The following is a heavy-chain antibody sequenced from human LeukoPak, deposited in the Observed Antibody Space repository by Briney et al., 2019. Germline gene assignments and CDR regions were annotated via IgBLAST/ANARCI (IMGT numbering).Heavy chain of an antibody. CDR1: GGSISSGDYF. V-gene: IGHV4-30-4*08. CDR2: IYDSGST. J-gene: IGHJ4*02. CDR3: ARFYYYDSSGYSYYFDY. Sequence: SETLSLTCTVSGGSISSGDYFWRWIRQPPGKGLVWIGYIYDSGSTYYNPSLKSRVTISVDTSKNQFSLKLSSVTAADTAVYYCARFYYYDSSGYSYYFDYWGQGTLVTVSS. D-gene: IGHD3-22*01.